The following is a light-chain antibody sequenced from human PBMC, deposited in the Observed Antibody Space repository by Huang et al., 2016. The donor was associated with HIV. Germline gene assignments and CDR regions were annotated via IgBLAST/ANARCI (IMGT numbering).Light chain of an antibody. V-gene: IGKV6-21*02. Sequence: EIVLAQFPEFQLVAPKEKVTIICRASQSIGTGLHWYQQKPKQPPKVLVKFASQSISGVPSRFSGSGSGTEFTLTINSLEIEDAATYYCHQSSSLPWTFGQGTQVEIK. J-gene: IGKJ1*01. CDR3: HQSSSLPWT. CDR1: QSIGTG. CDR2: FAS.